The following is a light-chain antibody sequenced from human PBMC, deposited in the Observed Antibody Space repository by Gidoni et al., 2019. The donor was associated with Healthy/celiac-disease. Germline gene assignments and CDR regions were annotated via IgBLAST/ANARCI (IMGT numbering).Light chain of an antibody. V-gene: IGLV1-44*01. Sequence: QSVLTQPPSASGTPGPSVTISCSGSSSNIGSNTVNWYQQHPGTAPKLLIYSNNQRPPGGPDRCSGSESGTSASLAISGLQSEDESDYYCAAWDDSLNGWVFGGGTKLTVL. CDR3: AAWDDSLNGWV. J-gene: IGLJ3*02. CDR2: SNN. CDR1: SSNIGSNT.